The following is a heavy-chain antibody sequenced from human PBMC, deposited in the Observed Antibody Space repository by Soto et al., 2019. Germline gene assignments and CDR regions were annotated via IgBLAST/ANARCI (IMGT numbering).Heavy chain of an antibody. CDR2: IFYSGTT. V-gene: IGHV4-31*03. CDR3: AIPGEGVHRSYLYF. J-gene: IGHJ4*02. D-gene: IGHD3-16*02. Sequence: PSETLSLTCTVSGGSISSGGYYWGWIRQHPGKGLEWIGSIFYSGTTYYNPSLKSRVTISVDTSKNQFSLKLSSVTAADMAVYYCAIPGEGVHRSYLYFWGQGTLVTGSS. CDR1: GGSISSGGYY.